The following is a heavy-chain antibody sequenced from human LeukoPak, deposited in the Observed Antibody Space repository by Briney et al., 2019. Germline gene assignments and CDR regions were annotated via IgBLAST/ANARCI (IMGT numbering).Heavy chain of an antibody. Sequence: GASVKVPCKASGYTFTRYYMHCVRQAPCQGLEGMGWINPNSGGTNYAQKFQGRVTMTRDTSISTAYMELSRLRSDDTAVYYCARSPSWSSSWYDYWGQGSLVTVSS. V-gene: IGHV1-2*02. CDR1: GYTFTRYY. CDR3: ARSPSWSSSWYDY. CDR2: INPNSGGT. J-gene: IGHJ4*02. D-gene: IGHD6-13*01.